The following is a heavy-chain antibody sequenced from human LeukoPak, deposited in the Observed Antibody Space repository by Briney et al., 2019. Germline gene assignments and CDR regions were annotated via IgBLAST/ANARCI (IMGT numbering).Heavy chain of an antibody. Sequence: SETLSLTCTVSGGSVSSCYWSWIRQPPGKGLEWIGYIYYSGSTNYNPSLKSRVTMSVDTSKNQFSLKLSSVTAADTAVYYRFTEHYGWGSYPPYYYYMAVWGKGTTVPVSS. J-gene: IGHJ6*03. CDR2: IYYSGST. CDR1: GGSVSSCY. D-gene: IGHD3-10*01. CDR3: FTEHYGWGSYPPYYYYMAV. V-gene: IGHV4-59*02.